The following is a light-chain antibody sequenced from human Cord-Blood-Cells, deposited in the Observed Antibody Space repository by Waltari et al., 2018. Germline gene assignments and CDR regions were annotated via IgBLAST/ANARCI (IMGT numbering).Light chain of an antibody. CDR2: YDS. CDR3: QVWDSSSDHWV. V-gene: IGLV3-21*04. Sequence: SYVLTQPPSVSVAPGKTARITCGGNNIGSKSVHWYQQKPGQAPVLVIYYDSDGPSGIPERFSGSNSGNTATLHISRVEAGDEADYYCQVWDSSSDHWVFGGGTKLTVL. J-gene: IGLJ3*02. CDR1: NIGSKS.